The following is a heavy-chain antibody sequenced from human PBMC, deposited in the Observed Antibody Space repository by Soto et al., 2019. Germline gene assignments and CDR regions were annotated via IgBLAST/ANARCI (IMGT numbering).Heavy chain of an antibody. V-gene: IGHV4-39*01. CDR3: AISPVMMWYDSSGYYGY. CDR2: IYYSGST. Sequence: QLQLQESGPGLVKPSETLSLTCTVSGGSISSSSYYWGWIRQPPGKGLEWIGSIYYSGSTYYNPSLKSRVTISVDTSKNQFSLKLSSVTAADTAVYYCAISPVMMWYDSSGYYGYWGQGTLVTVSS. D-gene: IGHD3-22*01. J-gene: IGHJ4*02. CDR1: GGSISSSSYY.